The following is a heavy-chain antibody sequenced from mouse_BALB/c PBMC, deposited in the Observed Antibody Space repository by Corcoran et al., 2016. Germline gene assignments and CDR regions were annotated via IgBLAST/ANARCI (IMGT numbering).Heavy chain of an antibody. J-gene: IGHJ1*01. D-gene: IGHD2-1*01. Sequence: EVQLLETGGGLVQPGGSRGLSCEGSGFTFSGFWMSWVRQTPGKTLEWIGDINSDGSAINYAPSIKDRFTIFRDNDKSTLYLQMGNVRSEDTAMYFWRRYGNYWYFDVWGAGTTVTVSS. CDR3: RRYGNYWYFDV. V-gene: IGHV11-2*02. CDR2: INSDGSAI. CDR1: GFTFSGFW.